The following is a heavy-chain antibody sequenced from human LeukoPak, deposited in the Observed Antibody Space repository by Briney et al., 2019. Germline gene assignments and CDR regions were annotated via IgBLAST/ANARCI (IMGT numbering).Heavy chain of an antibody. CDR3: ARRLCSSLTCNIGPSGNWLDP. J-gene: IGHJ5*02. CDR1: GGSMSNYW. V-gene: IGHV4-59*08. D-gene: IGHD2-2*02. Sequence: PSETLSLTCTVSGGSMSNYWWNWIRQPPGKGLEWIGYIYYDGSTYYNPALISRVTISIDTSKNQFSLKLNSVTAADTAVYYCARRLCSSLTCNIGPSGNWLDPWGQGTLVTVSS. CDR2: IYYDGST.